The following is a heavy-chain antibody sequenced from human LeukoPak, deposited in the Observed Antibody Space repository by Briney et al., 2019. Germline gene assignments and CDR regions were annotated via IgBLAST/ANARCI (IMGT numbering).Heavy chain of an antibody. CDR3: ARHTSGQPFDY. D-gene: IGHD6-19*01. CDR2: IRKDGSEK. V-gene: IGHV3-7*03. CDR1: GFTFSNYW. Sequence: GGFLRLSCAASGFTFSNYWMNWVRQAPGNALEWVAYIRKDGSEKYYVDSVKGRFTISRDNAKNSLYLQMNSLRAEDTAVYYCARHTSGQPFDYWGQGTQVTVSS. J-gene: IGHJ4*02.